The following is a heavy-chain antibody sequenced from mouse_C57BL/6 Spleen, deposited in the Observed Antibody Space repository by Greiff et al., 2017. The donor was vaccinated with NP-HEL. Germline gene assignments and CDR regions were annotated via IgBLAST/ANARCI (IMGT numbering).Heavy chain of an antibody. CDR2: IDPNSGGT. Sequence: QVQLKQPGAELVKPGASVKLSCKASGYTFTSYWMHWVKQRPGRGLEWIGRIDPNSGGTKYNEKFKSKATLTVDKPSSTAYMQLSSLTSEDSAVYYCARDTTVVAHWYFDVWGTGTTVTVSS. CDR1: GYTFTSYW. CDR3: ARDTTVVAHWYFDV. J-gene: IGHJ1*03. V-gene: IGHV1-72*01. D-gene: IGHD1-1*01.